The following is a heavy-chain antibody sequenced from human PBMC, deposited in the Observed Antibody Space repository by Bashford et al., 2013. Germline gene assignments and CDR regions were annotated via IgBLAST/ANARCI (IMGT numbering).Heavy chain of an antibody. V-gene: IGHV3-48*04. D-gene: IGHD7-27*01. Sequence: VRQAPGKGLEWVADIGYRSSTISYADSVKGRFTISRHNAWNSLELQMNSLRAGDTAVYFCARDILRWGSGYFDFWGQGARVTVSS. CDR3: ARDILRWGSGYFDF. CDR2: IGYRSSTI. J-gene: IGHJ4*02.